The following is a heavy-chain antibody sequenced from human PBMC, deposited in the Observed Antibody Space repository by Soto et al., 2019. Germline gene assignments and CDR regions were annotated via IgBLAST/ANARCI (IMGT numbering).Heavy chain of an antibody. J-gene: IGHJ4*02. CDR3: ARSTYYYGSGSYPLFDY. Sequence: SETLSLTCTVSGGSISSGDYYWSWIRQPPGKGLEWIGYIYYSGSTYYNPSLKSRVTISVDTSKNQFSLKLSSVTAADTAVYYCARSTYYYGSGSYPLFDYWGQGTLVTVSS. V-gene: IGHV4-30-4*01. D-gene: IGHD3-10*01. CDR2: IYYSGST. CDR1: GGSISSGDYY.